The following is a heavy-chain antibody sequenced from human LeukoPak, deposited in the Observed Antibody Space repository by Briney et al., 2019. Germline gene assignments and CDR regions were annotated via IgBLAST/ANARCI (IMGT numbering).Heavy chain of an antibody. V-gene: IGHV4-59*01. CDR2: IYYSGST. J-gene: IGHJ4*02. CDR1: GGSFSSYY. Sequence: SETLSLTCTVSGGSFSSYYWSWIRQPPGKGLEWIGYIYYSGSTNYNPSLKSRVTIPVDTSKNQFSLKLSSVTAADTAVYYCARAYSSSWYYFEYWGQGTLVTVSS. CDR3: ARAYSSSWYYFEY. D-gene: IGHD6-13*01.